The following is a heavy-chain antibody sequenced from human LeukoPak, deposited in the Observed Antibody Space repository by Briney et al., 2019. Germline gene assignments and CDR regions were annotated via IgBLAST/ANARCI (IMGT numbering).Heavy chain of an antibody. CDR3: VKDVYGSGTKGDY. CDR2: ISSNGDIT. Sequence: HPGGSLRLSCAASGFTFSGSAMHWVRQAPGKGLEYVSGISSNGDITYYADSVKGRFTISRDNSRNTLDLQMSSLRAEDTAVYYCVKDVYGSGTKGDYWGQGTLVTVSS. CDR1: GFTFSGSA. D-gene: IGHD3-10*01. J-gene: IGHJ4*02. V-gene: IGHV3-64D*09.